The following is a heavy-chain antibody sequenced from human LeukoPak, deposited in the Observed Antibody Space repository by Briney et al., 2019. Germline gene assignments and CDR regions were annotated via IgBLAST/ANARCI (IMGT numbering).Heavy chain of an antibody. J-gene: IGHJ4*02. CDR3: ARLITIFGVVTDD. CDR1: GYSLSSGYY. V-gene: IGHV4-38-2*01. CDR2: IYHSGST. D-gene: IGHD3-3*01. Sequence: KPSETLSPTCAVSGYSLSSGYYWGWIRQPPGKGLEWIGSIYHSGSTYYNPSLKSRVTISVDTSKNQFSLKLSSVTAADTAVYYCARLITIFGVVTDDWGQGTLVTVSS.